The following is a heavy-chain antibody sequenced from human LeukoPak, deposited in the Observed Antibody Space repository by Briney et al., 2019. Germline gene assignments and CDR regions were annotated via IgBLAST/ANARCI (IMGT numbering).Heavy chain of an antibody. CDR1: GGSISSSSYY. V-gene: IGHV4-39*01. D-gene: IGHD1-26*01. J-gene: IGHJ3*02. CDR3: ARPLSGGVGATYGAFDI. CDR2: IYYSGST. Sequence: PSETLSHTCTVSGGSISSSSYYWGWIRQPPGKGLEWIGSIYYSGSTYYNPSLKSRVTISVDTSKNQFSLKLSSVTAADTAVYYCARPLSGGVGATYGAFDIWGQGTMVTVSS.